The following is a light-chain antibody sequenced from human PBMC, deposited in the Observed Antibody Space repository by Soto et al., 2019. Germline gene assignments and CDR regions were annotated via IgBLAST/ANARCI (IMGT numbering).Light chain of an antibody. CDR3: QQYGNSPIT. Sequence: EVVLTQSPGTLSLSPGEGATLSCRASQSVNTNYLAWYQLKPGQAPRLLIYDASTRATGIPDRFSGSGSGTDFTLTISRLEPEDFAVFYCQQYGNSPITFGPGTRVDIK. CDR2: DAS. J-gene: IGKJ3*01. V-gene: IGKV3-20*01. CDR1: QSVNTNY.